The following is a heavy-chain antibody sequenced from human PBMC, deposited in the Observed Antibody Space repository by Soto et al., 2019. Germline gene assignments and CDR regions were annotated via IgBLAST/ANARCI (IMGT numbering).Heavy chain of an antibody. CDR3: ARGPYDFWSGYPRYYYYYGMDV. CDR2: INHSGST. D-gene: IGHD3-3*01. Sequence: SETLSLTCAVYGGSFSGYYWSWIRQPPGKGLEWIGEINHSGSTNYNPSLKSRVTISVDTSKNQFSLKLSSVTAADTAVYYCARGPYDFWSGYPRYYYYYGMDVWGQGTTVTGS. V-gene: IGHV4-34*01. J-gene: IGHJ6*02. CDR1: GGSFSGYY.